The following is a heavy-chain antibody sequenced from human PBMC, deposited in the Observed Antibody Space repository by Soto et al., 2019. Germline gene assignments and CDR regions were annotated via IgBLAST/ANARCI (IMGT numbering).Heavy chain of an antibody. Sequence: PSQTLSLTCAISGDSVSSNSAAWNWIRQSPSRGLEWLGRTYYRSKWYNDYAVSVKSRITINPDTSKNQFSLQLNSVTPEDTAVYYCARMHCSGGSCYPGVGGQKPGEKSYWYFDLWGRGTLVTVSS. CDR1: GDSVSSNSAA. J-gene: IGHJ2*01. D-gene: IGHD2-15*01. CDR2: TYYRSKWYN. V-gene: IGHV6-1*01. CDR3: ARMHCSGGSCYPGVGGQKPGEKSYWYFDL.